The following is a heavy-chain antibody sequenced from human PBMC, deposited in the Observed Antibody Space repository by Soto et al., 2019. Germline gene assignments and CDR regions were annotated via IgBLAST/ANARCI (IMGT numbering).Heavy chain of an antibody. CDR1: VFTFSSYS. CDR2: ISSSSRYI. D-gene: IGHD2-2*01. CDR3: ARDRGYCSSTSCSYGGENDYYYGMDV. J-gene: IGHJ6*02. V-gene: IGHV3-21*01. Sequence: GGSLILSCTASVFTFSSYSVNWVRQAPEKGLEWVSSISSSSRYIYYADSVTGRFTISRDNXKNSLYLQMNSLRAEDTAVYCCARDRGYCSSTSCSYGGENDYYYGMDVWGQGTTVTVS.